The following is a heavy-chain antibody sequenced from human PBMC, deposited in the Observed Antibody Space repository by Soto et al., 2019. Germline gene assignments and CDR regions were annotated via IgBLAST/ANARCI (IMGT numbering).Heavy chain of an antibody. CDR1: GFTVNTFN. J-gene: IGHJ4*02. CDR3: TLYDALVFDF. CDR2: ISNYDNT. D-gene: IGHD2-8*01. V-gene: IGHV3-21*01. Sequence: EVRLEESGGGLVKPGGSLRLSCAASGFTVNTFNMNWVRQAPGKGLEWVSSISNYDNTAYADSVKGRFTVSRDNAKNSLFLQMNSLRVEDTAVYYCTLYDALVFDFWGQGALVTVSS.